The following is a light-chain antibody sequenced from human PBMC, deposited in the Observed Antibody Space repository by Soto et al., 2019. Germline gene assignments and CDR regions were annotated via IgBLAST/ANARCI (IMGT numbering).Light chain of an antibody. J-gene: IGKJ4*01. Sequence: DIVMTQSPDSLAVSLGKRATINCKSSQSVLYSSNNKNYLVWYQQKPGQPPKLLIYWASTRESGVPDRFSGSGSGTDFTLTISSLQAEDVAVYYCQQYYSTPLTFGGGTKVEIK. CDR3: QQYYSTPLT. CDR1: QSVLYSSNNKNY. V-gene: IGKV4-1*01. CDR2: WAS.